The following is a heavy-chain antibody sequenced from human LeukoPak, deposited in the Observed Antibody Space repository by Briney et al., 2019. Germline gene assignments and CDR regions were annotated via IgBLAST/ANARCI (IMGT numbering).Heavy chain of an antibody. CDR2: IYYSGST. D-gene: IGHD2/OR15-2a*01. CDR3: AREVIEDWFDP. Sequence: PSETLSLTCTVSGGSISSYYWSWIRQPPGEGLEWIGYIYYSGSTNYNPSLKSRVTISVDTSKNQFSLKLRSVTAADTAVYYCAREVIEDWFDPWGQGTLVTVSS. CDR1: GGSISSYY. J-gene: IGHJ5*02. V-gene: IGHV4-59*12.